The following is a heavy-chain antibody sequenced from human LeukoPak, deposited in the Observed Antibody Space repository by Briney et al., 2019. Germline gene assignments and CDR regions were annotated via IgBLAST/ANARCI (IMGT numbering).Heavy chain of an antibody. V-gene: IGHV3-30*18. CDR2: ISYDGSNK. CDR1: GFTLSSHG. CDR3: AKVWAVAGTYYYYGMDV. J-gene: IGHJ6*02. D-gene: IGHD6-19*01. Sequence: GGSLRLSCAGSGFTLSSHGMHWVRQAPGKGLEWVAVISYDGSNKYYADSVKGRFTISRDNSKNTLYLQMNSLRAEDTAVYYCAKVWAVAGTYYYYGMDVWGQGTTVTVSS.